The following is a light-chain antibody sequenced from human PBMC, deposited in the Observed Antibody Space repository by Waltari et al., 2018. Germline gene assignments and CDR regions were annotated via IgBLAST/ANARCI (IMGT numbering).Light chain of an antibody. CDR3: QTWGTVV. V-gene: IGLV4-69*01. J-gene: IGLJ2*01. CDR1: SGPSSYA. CDR2: LNSDGSH. Sequence: QLVLTQSPSASASLGASVKLTCTLSSGPSSYAIAWHQQQPEKGPRYLMKLNSDGSHSKGDGIPDRFSGSSSGAERYLTISSLQSEDEADYYCQTWGTVVFGGGTKLTVL.